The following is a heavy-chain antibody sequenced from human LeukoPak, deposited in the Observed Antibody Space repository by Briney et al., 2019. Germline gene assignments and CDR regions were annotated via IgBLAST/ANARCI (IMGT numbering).Heavy chain of an antibody. CDR3: AKDFRTYGDYTKPRDY. CDR1: GFTFSSYG. J-gene: IGHJ4*02. V-gene: IGHV3-30*02. CDR2: IRYDGSNK. Sequence: GGSLRLSCAASGFTFSSYGMHWVRQAPGKGLEWVAFIRYDGSNKYYADSVKGRFTISRDNSKNTLYLQMNSLRAEDTAVYYCAKDFRTYGDYTKPRDYWGQGTLVTVSS. D-gene: IGHD4-17*01.